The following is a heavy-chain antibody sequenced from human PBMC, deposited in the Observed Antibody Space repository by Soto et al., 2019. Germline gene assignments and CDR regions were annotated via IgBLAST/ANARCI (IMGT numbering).Heavy chain of an antibody. V-gene: IGHV1-3*01. Sequence: GASVKVSCKASGYTFTSYAMHWVRQAPGQRLEWMGWINAGNGNTKYSQKFQGRVTITRDTSASTAYTELSSLRSEDTAVYYCARDQYCSSTSCPFDYWGQGTLVTVSS. CDR2: INAGNGNT. CDR3: ARDQYCSSTSCPFDY. D-gene: IGHD2-2*01. J-gene: IGHJ4*02. CDR1: GYTFTSYA.